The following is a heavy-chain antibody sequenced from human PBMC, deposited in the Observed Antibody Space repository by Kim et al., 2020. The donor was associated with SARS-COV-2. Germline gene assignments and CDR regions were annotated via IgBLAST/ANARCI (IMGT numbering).Heavy chain of an antibody. CDR3: TRVLVSSIWRYFDY. J-gene: IGHJ4*02. Sequence: AASVKGRFTISRDDSKNTAYLQMNSLKTEDTAVYYCTRVLVSSIWRYFDYWGQGTLVTVSS. V-gene: IGHV3-73*01. D-gene: IGHD6-13*01.